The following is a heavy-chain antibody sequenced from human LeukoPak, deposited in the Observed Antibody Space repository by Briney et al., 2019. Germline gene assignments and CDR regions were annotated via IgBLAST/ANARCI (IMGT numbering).Heavy chain of an antibody. CDR1: GYTFSNYW. Sequence: GEPLKISCTGSGYTFSNYWIAWVRQMPGKGLDWMGIIYPGDSETTYSPSFQGQVTISADKSITTTYLQWSSLKASDTAMYYCARGRGYCSSSSCYDFDYWGQGTLVTVSS. J-gene: IGHJ4*02. CDR2: IYPGDSET. CDR3: ARGRGYCSSSSCYDFDY. D-gene: IGHD2-2*01. V-gene: IGHV5-51*01.